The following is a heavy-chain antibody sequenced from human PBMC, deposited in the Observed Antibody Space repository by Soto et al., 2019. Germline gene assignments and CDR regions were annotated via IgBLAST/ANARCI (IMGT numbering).Heavy chain of an antibody. Sequence: SETLSLTCTVSGGSISSYYWIWIRQPPGKGLEWIGYIYYSGSTNYNPSLKSRVTISVDTSKNQFSLKLSSVTAADTAVHYCARDRAEYSSSWYDYGMDVWGQGTTVTVS. D-gene: IGHD6-13*01. CDR3: ARDRAEYSSSWYDYGMDV. CDR2: IYYSGST. V-gene: IGHV4-59*01. CDR1: GGSISSYY. J-gene: IGHJ6*02.